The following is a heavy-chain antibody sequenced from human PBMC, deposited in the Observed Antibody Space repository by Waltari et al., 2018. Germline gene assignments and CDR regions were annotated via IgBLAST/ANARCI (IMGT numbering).Heavy chain of an antibody. CDR1: GYTLTELS. CDR2: FDPEDGET. D-gene: IGHD3-10*01. J-gene: IGHJ5*02. Sequence: QVQLVQSGAEVKKPGASVKVSCKASGYTLTELSMHWVRQAPGKGLEWMGGFDPEDGETIYEQKFQGRVTMTEDTSTDTAYMELSSLRSEDTAVYYCATAMVRGVYPPNWFDPWGQGTLVTVSS. V-gene: IGHV1-24*01. CDR3: ATAMVRGVYPPNWFDP.